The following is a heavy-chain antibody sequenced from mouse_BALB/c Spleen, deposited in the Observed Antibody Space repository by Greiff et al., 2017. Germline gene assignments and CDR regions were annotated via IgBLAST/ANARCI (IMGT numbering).Heavy chain of an antibody. CDR3: ARESYYRYDGFDY. CDR1: GFTFSSFG. CDR2: ISSGSSTI. V-gene: IGHV5-17*02. D-gene: IGHD2-14*01. Sequence: EVQLVESGGGLVQPGGSRKLSCAASGFTFSSFGMHWVRQAPGQGLEWVAYISSGSSTIYYADTVKGRFTIPRDNPKNTLFLQMTSLRSEDTAMYYCARESYYRYDGFDYWGQGTTLTVSA. J-gene: IGHJ2*01.